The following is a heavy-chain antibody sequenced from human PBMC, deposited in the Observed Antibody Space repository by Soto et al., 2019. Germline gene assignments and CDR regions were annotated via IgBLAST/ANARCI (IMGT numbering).Heavy chain of an antibody. Sequence: PSWSLRLFCASSGFNVSNALMGWARQAPGKGLECVGRIKRKTSGGTTDYAAPVKGRFTISRDDSKNTLYLQLNSLRTEFTAAYYCTTDDPIHGSWAQRILATVHS. J-gene: IGHJ5*02. V-gene: IGHV3-15*01. D-gene: IGHD5-18*01. CDR3: TTDDPIHGS. CDR2: IKRKTSGGTT. CDR1: GFNVSNAL.